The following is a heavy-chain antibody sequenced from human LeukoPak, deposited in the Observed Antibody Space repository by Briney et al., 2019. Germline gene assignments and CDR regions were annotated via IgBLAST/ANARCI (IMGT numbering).Heavy chain of an antibody. CDR2: INAGNGNT. J-gene: IGHJ5*02. CDR3: ARDRYYYGSGRPGWFDP. CDR1: GGTFSSYA. Sequence: ASVKVSCKASGGTFSSYAISWVRQAPGQRLEWMGWINAGNGNTKYSQKFQGRVTITRDTSASTAYMELSSLRSEDTAVYYYARDRYYYGSGRPGWFDPWGQGTLVTVSS. D-gene: IGHD3-10*01. V-gene: IGHV1-3*01.